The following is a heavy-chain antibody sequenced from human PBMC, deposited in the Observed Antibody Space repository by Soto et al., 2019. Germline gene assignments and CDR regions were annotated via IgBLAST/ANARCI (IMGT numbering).Heavy chain of an antibody. V-gene: IGHV4-39*01. Sequence: QLQLQESGPSLVKPSETLSLTCTVSGGSISSSRYYGSWIRQSPGRGLEWVASVCYTGSSYFSPSFRSRRATLSVDTSKNQFSLNLGSVTAADTAVYYCARGNEYDWWTNRHYYYDSWGQGVPVTVSS. CDR1: GGSISSSRYY. CDR3: ARGNEYDWWTNRHYYYDS. J-gene: IGHJ4*02. CDR2: VCYTGSS. D-gene: IGHD3-16*02.